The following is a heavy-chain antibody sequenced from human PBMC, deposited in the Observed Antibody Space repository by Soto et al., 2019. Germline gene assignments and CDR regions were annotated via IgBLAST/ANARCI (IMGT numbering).Heavy chain of an antibody. Sequence: PSETLSLTCTFSGGPFSPNYWSWIRQPPGKGLEWVGYIYYDGTARHNPSLKSRVTISLETSRSQFSLRLSSVSAADTAVYYCARLGKYFQSFGPWGPGNPVTVPS. J-gene: IGHJ5*02. CDR3: ARLGKYFQSFGP. CDR2: IYYDGTA. V-gene: IGHV4-59*08. CDR1: GGPFSPNY. D-gene: IGHD3-9*01.